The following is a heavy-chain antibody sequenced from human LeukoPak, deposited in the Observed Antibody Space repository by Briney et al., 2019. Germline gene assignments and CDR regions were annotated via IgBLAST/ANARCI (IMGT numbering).Heavy chain of an antibody. CDR2: INPNSGGT. Sequence: ASVKVSCKASGGTFSSYAISWVRQAPGQGLEWMGWINPNSGGTNYAQKFQGRVTMTRDTSISTAYMELSRLRSDDTAVYYCARDFTYYDFWSGEGAFDIWGQGTMVTVSS. V-gene: IGHV1-2*02. CDR1: GGTFSSYA. CDR3: ARDFTYYDFWSGEGAFDI. J-gene: IGHJ3*02. D-gene: IGHD3-3*01.